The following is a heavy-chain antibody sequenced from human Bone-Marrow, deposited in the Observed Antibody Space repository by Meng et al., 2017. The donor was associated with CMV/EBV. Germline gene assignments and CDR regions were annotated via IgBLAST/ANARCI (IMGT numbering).Heavy chain of an antibody. Sequence: ASVKVSCKASGYTFTGYYMHWVRQAPGQGLEWMGWINPNSGGTNYAQKFQGRVTMTRDTSISTAYMELSRLRSDDTAVYYCARVRSTSCSPGDYWGQGTLVTVSS. D-gene: IGHD2-2*01. V-gene: IGHV1-2*02. J-gene: IGHJ4*02. CDR3: ARVRSTSCSPGDY. CDR2: INPNSGGT. CDR1: GYTFTGYY.